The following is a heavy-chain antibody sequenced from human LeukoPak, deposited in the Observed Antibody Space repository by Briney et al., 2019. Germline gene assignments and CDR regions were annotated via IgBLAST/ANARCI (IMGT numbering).Heavy chain of an antibody. D-gene: IGHD1-26*01. J-gene: IGHJ4*02. CDR2: ISSSSSTI. CDR1: GFTFNSFG. V-gene: IGHV3-48*04. Sequence: PGGSLRLSCAASGFTFNSFGMSWVRQAPGKGLEWLSYISSSSSTIYYADSVRGRFTISRDNAKNSLYLQINSLRADDTAVYYCARSHQRVGIEDYWGQGTLVTVSS. CDR3: ARSHQRVGIEDY.